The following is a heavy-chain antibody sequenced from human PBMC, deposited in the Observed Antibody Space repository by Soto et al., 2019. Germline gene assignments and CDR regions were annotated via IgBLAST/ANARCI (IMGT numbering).Heavy chain of an antibody. J-gene: IGHJ5*02. Sequence: GGSLRLSCAASGFTFSGYAMSWVRQAPGKGLEWVSAISGSGGSTYYADSVKGRFTISRDNSKNTLYLQMNSLRAEDTAVYYCAKEGNIVVVPAAILGWFDPWGQGTLVTVSS. CDR3: AKEGNIVVVPAAILGWFDP. CDR2: ISGSGGST. D-gene: IGHD2-2*01. V-gene: IGHV3-23*01. CDR1: GFTFSGYA.